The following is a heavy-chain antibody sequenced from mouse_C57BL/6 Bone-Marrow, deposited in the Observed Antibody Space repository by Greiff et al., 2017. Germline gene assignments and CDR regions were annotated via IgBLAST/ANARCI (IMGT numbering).Heavy chain of an antibody. CDR1: GYTFTDYY. CDR3: ARWGYDGNY. V-gene: IGHV1-26*01. J-gene: IGHJ2*01. D-gene: IGHD2-2*01. CDR2: INPNNGGT. Sequence: EVQLQQSGPELVKPGASVKISCKASGYTFTDYYMHWVKPSHGKSLEWIGDINPNNGGTSYNQKFKGKATLTVAKSSSTAYMQRRSLTSEDSAVYYCARWGYDGNYWGQGTTLTVSS.